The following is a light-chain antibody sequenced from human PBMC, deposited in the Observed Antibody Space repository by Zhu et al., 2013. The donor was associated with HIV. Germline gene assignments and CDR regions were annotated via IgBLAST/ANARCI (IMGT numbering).Light chain of an antibody. J-gene: IGKJ1*01. CDR1: QSVSSSY. V-gene: IGKV3D-7*01. CDR2: GAS. Sequence: EILLTQSPGTLSLSPGERATLSCRASQSVSSSYLSWYQQKPGQAPRLLIYGASTRATGVPARFSGSGSGADFTLIISSLQPEDFATYYCLSYHTAPWTFGQGTKVEMK. CDR3: LSYHTAPWT.